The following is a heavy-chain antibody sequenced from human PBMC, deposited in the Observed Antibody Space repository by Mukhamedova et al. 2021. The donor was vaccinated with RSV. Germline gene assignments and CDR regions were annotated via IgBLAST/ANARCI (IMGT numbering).Heavy chain of an antibody. Sequence: ASGKGLEWVGRIRSKANSYATAYAASVKGRFTISRDDSKNTAYLQMNSLKTEDTAVYYCLTWDCSSTSCYDYWGQGTLVTVS. D-gene: IGHD2-2*01. V-gene: IGHV3-73*01. CDR3: LTWDCSSTSCYDY. J-gene: IGHJ4*02. CDR2: IRSKANSYAT.